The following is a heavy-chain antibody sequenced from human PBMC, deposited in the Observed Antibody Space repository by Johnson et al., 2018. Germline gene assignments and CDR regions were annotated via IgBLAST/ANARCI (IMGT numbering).Heavy chain of an antibody. CDR2: IWYDGTNK. V-gene: IGHV3-33*06. D-gene: IGHD6-13*01. Sequence: QVQLVQSGGGLVQPGRSLRLSCAASGFTFSSYGMHWVRQAPGKGLEWVALIWYDGTNKYYADSVKGRFTISRDNSKNTLYLQMNSLRAEDTAVYYCAKDQVAAAGYAFDIWGQGTMVTVSS. CDR1: GFTFSSYG. J-gene: IGHJ3*02. CDR3: AKDQVAAAGYAFDI.